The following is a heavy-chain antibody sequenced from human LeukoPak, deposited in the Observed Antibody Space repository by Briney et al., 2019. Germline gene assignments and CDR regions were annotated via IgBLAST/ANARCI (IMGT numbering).Heavy chain of an antibody. V-gene: IGHV4-34*01. Sequence: PSETLSLTCAVYGGSFSGHYWSWIRQPPGQALEWIGEINHSENTNYNPSLRRRVTLSVDTSKNQFSLRLSSVTAADTAVYYCARVRGEVFIDYWGQGTLVTVSS. D-gene: IGHD3-10*01. CDR3: ARVRGEVFIDY. CDR2: INHSENT. CDR1: GGSFSGHY. J-gene: IGHJ4*02.